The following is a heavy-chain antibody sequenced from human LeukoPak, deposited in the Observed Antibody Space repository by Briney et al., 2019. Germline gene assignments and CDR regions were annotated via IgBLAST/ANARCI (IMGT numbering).Heavy chain of an antibody. CDR2: INHSGST. J-gene: IGHJ5*02. CDR3: ARWGRITIFYRFDP. D-gene: IGHD3-9*01. V-gene: IGHV4-34*01. Sequence: SETLSLTCAVYGGSFSGYYWSWIRQPPGKGLEWIGEINHSGSTNYNPSLKSRVTISVDTSKNQFSLKLSSVTAADTAVYYCARWGRITIFYRFDPWGQGTLVTVSS. CDR1: GGSFSGYY.